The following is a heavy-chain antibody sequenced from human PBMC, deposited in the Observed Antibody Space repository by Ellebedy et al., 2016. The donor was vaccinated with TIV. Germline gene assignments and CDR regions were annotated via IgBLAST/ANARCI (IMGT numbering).Heavy chain of an antibody. V-gene: IGHV3-7*01. J-gene: IGHJ4*02. CDR2: IKEDGSEK. CDR1: GFTFTRYW. CDR3: ARETWGPDY. D-gene: IGHD3-16*01. Sequence: GESLKISCVASGFTFTRYWMTWVRQAPGKGLEWVANIKEDGSEKNYVDSVKGRFTMFRDNAKNSLYLQMNSLRAEDTAVYYCARETWGPDYWGQGTLVTVSS.